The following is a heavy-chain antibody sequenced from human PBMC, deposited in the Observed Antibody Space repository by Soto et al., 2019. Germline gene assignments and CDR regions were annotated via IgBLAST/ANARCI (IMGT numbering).Heavy chain of an antibody. CDR3: ARCGRWSDILETLHAEKNFDY. D-gene: IGHD2-21*02. J-gene: IGHJ4*02. CDR2: ISAYNGNT. V-gene: IGHV1-18*01. CDR1: GYTFTSYG. Sequence: GASVKVSCKASGYTFTSYGISWVRQAPGQGLEWMGWISAYNGNTNYAQKLQGRVTMTTDTSTSTAYMGLRSLRSDDTAVYYCARCGRWSDILETLHAEKNFDYWGQGTLVTVSS.